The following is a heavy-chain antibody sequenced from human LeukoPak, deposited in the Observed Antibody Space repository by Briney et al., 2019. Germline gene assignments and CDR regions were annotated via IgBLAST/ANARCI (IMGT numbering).Heavy chain of an antibody. Sequence: GESLKISCKGSGYSFTSYWIGWLRQMPGEGLEWMGIIYPDDSDTRYSPSFQGQVTISANKSITTAYLQWGSLKASDTAICYCARVTSVVAPTNHWGQGALVTVSS. CDR2: IYPDDSDT. CDR3: ARVTSVVAPTNH. J-gene: IGHJ5*02. V-gene: IGHV5-51*01. CDR1: GYSFTSYW. D-gene: IGHD4-23*01.